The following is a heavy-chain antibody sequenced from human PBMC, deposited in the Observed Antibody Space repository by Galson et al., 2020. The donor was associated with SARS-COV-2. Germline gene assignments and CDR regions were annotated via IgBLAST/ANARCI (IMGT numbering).Heavy chain of an antibody. CDR1: GGSITSTNYY. J-gene: IGHJ6*02. V-gene: IGHV4-39*01. CDR2: FYYNGNT. Sequence: ETSETLSLTCTVSGGSITSTNYYWGWIRQPPGKGLEWIGSFYYNGNTYYNPSLESRVTISADTSKNQFSLKLSSVTAADTAVYYCASYRDYYGMDVWGQGTTVTVSS. CDR3: ASYRDYYGMDV. D-gene: IGHD2-15*01.